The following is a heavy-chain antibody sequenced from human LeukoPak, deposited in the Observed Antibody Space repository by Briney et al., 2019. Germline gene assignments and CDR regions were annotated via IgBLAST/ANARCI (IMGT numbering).Heavy chain of an antibody. Sequence: GGSLRLSCGASGFRFTIFDMHWVRQAPGKGLEWVAAISFDGSTKKHADSVKGRFTISRDNAKNTVYLLMNSLRAEETAVYYCARVLSGSWDWFDPRGQGTLVTVSS. D-gene: IGHD3-22*01. J-gene: IGHJ5*02. V-gene: IGHV3-30*03. CDR3: ARVLSGSWDWFDP. CDR2: ISFDGSTK. CDR1: GFRFTIFD.